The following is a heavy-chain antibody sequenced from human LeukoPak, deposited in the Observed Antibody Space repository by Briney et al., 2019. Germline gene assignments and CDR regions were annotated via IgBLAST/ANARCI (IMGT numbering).Heavy chain of an antibody. CDR3: ARARDEWFDP. CDR2: IYHSGST. J-gene: IGHJ5*02. V-gene: IGHV4-30-2*01. CDR1: GGSITSGDYS. Sequence: SQTLSLTCAVSGGSITSGDYSWSWIRQPPGKGLEWIGYIYHSGSTYYNPSLKNRVTMSVDMSKNQFSLKLSSVTAADTAVYYCARARDEWFDPWGQGTLVTVSS.